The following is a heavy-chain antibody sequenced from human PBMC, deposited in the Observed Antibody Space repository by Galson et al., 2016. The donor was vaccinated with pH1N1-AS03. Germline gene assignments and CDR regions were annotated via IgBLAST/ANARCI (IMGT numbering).Heavy chain of an antibody. V-gene: IGHV1-69*10. CDR3: ARGGEFNYGTLDY. CDR2: IILSLGMT. J-gene: IGHJ4*02. D-gene: IGHD1-7*01. CDR1: GGTFTSHA. Sequence: SVKVSCKASGGTFTSHAVSWMRQAPGQGLEWMGGIILSLGMTHYARDSKDRVTFTADESATTAYMELTSLRSEDTAVSYCARGGEFNYGTLDYWGQGSLVTVSS.